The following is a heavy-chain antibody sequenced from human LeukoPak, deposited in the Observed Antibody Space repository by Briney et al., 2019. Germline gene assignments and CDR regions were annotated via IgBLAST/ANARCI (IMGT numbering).Heavy chain of an antibody. CDR3: ARGERVYERYSSGWFKNWFDP. Sequence: SETLSLTCAVYGGSFSGYYWSWIRQPPGKGLEWIGEINHSGSTNYNPSLKSRVTISVDTSKNQFSLKLSSVTAADSAVYYCARGERVYERYSSGWFKNWFDPWAREPWSPSPQ. J-gene: IGHJ5*02. V-gene: IGHV4-34*01. CDR1: GGSFSGYY. D-gene: IGHD6-19*01. CDR2: INHSGST.